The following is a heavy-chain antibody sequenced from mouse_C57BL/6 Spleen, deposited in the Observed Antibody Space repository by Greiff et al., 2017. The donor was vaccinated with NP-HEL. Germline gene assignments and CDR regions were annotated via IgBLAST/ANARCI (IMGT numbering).Heavy chain of an antibody. CDR2: INYDGSST. CDR3: ARCYDGYSMDY. V-gene: IGHV5-16*01. J-gene: IGHJ4*01. CDR1: GFTFSDYY. Sequence: EVMLVESEGGLVQPGSSMKLSCTASGFTFSDYYMAWVRQVPEKGLEWVANINYDGSSTYYLDSLKSRFIISRDNAKNILYLQMSSLKSEDTATYYCARCYDGYSMDYWGQGTSVTVSS. D-gene: IGHD2-3*01.